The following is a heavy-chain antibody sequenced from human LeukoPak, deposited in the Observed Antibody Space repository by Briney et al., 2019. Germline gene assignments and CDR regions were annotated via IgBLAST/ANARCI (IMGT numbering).Heavy chain of an antibody. J-gene: IGHJ4*02. Sequence: GGSLRLSCAASGFTFSSYAMHWVRQAPGKGLEWVAVISYDGSNKYYADSVKGRFTISRDNSKNTLYLQMNSLRAEDTAVYYCARDLSTVTTPGDYWGQGTLVTVSS. CDR1: GFTFSSYA. D-gene: IGHD4-17*01. CDR2: ISYDGSNK. V-gene: IGHV3-30-3*01. CDR3: ARDLSTVTTPGDY.